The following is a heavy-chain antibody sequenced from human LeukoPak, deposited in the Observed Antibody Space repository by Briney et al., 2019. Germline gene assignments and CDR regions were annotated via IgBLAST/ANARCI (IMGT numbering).Heavy chain of an antibody. J-gene: IGHJ4*02. CDR3: ARGSSPGYSSGLAFDY. V-gene: IGHV4-59*01. D-gene: IGHD6-19*01. CDR1: GGSISSYY. CDR2: IYYSGST. Sequence: SETLSLTCTVSGGSISSYYWSWIRQPPGKGLEWIGYIYYSGSTNYNPSLKSRVTISVDTFKNQFSLKLSSVTAADTAVYYCARGSSPGYSSGLAFDYWGQGTLVTVSS.